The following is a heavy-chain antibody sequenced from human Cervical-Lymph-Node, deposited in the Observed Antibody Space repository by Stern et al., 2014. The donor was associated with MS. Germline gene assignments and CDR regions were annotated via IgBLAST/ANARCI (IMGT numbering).Heavy chain of an antibody. D-gene: IGHD4-23*01. J-gene: IGHJ4*02. CDR1: GFTFSSYS. CDR3: ARDRAVATPMFSLDY. CDR2: ITSSSTYI. Sequence: EVQLVESGGGLVKPGGSLRLSCAASGFTFSSYSMNWVRQAPGKGLEWVSSITSSSTYIYYADSVKGRFTISRDNAKNSLYLQMNSLRAEDTAVYYCARDRAVATPMFSLDYWGQGTLVTVSS. V-gene: IGHV3-21*01.